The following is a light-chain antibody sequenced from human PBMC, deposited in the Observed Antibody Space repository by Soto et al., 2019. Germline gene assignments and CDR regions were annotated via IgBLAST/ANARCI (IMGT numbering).Light chain of an antibody. V-gene: IGKV3-11*01. J-gene: IGKJ5*01. Sequence: EVVLTQSPATLSLSPGERATLSCRASQSVSKYLAWYQHKPGQAPRLLIYDSSNRATGIPARFSGSGSGTDFTLTISSLEPEDFAVYHCQQRSNWPVTFGQGTRLEIK. CDR3: QQRSNWPVT. CDR1: QSVSKY. CDR2: DSS.